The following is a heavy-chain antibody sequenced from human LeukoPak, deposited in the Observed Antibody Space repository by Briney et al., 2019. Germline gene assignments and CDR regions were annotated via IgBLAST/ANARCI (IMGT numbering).Heavy chain of an antibody. V-gene: IGHV4-39*07. CDR3: ARGGYSYEARYYFDY. CDR2: IYYSGST. Sequence: KPSETLSLTCTVSGGSISSSSYYWGWIRQPPGKGLEWIGSIYYSGSTYYNPSLKSRVTISVDTSKNQFSLKLSSVTAADTAVYYCARGGYSYEARYYFDYWGQGTLVTVSS. CDR1: GGSISSSSYY. D-gene: IGHD5-18*01. J-gene: IGHJ4*02.